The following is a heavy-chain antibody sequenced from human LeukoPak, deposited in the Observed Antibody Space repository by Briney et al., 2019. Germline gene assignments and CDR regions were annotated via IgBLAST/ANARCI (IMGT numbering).Heavy chain of an antibody. Sequence: GGSLRLSCAASGFTFSSYEMNWVRQAPGKGLEWVSYISSSGSTIYYADSVKGRFTISRDDAKNSLYLQMNSLRAEDTAVYYCARDFYASVYCSGGSCYDYYYYGMDVWGQGTTVTVSS. CDR1: GFTFSSYE. D-gene: IGHD2-15*01. J-gene: IGHJ6*02. CDR2: ISSSGSTI. V-gene: IGHV3-48*03. CDR3: ARDFYASVYCSGGSCYDYYYYGMDV.